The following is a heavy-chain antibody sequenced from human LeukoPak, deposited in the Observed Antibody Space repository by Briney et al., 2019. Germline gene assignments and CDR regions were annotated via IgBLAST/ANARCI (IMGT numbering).Heavy chain of an antibody. Sequence: SETLSLTCTVSGGSVSSGRYYWSWIRQPPGKGLEWIGYIYYCQSTNYNSSPKSRVTISLDTSKNQYSLQLSSVTAADTAVYYCARRSSQVIAVALPLKRNSWYFDLWGRGTLVTVSS. CDR1: GGSVSSGRYY. J-gene: IGHJ2*01. CDR2: IYYCQST. V-gene: IGHV4-61*01. D-gene: IGHD6-19*01. CDR3: ARRSSQVIAVALPLKRNSWYFDL.